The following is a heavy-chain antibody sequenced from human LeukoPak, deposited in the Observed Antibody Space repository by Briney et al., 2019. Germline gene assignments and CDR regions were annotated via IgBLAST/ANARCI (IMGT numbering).Heavy chain of an antibody. CDR1: GFTFSSYA. D-gene: IGHD1-1*01. CDR2: ISYDGSNK. V-gene: IGHV3-30-3*02. J-gene: IGHJ4*02. Sequence: GGSLRLSCAASGFTFSSYAMHWVRQAPGKGLEWVAVISYDGSNKYYADSVKGRFTISRDNSKNTLYLQMNSLRAEDTALYYCAKDLKATTEYYFDYWGQGTLVTVSS. CDR3: AKDLKATTEYYFDY.